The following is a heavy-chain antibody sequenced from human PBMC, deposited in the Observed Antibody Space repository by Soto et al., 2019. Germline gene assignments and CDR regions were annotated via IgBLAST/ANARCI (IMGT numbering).Heavy chain of an antibody. V-gene: IGHV3-21*04. J-gene: IGHJ5*02. CDR1: GFSFSNYG. CDR2: ISSSSSYI. D-gene: IGHD2-2*01. CDR3: ASFDFTSTSCSVGWFDP. Sequence: GSLRLSCAAAGFSFSNYGMNWVRQAPGKGLEWVSSISSSSSYISYADSVKGRFTISRDNAKNSVYLQMNSLRAEDTDVYYCASFDFTSTSCSVGWFDPWGQGTLVTVSS.